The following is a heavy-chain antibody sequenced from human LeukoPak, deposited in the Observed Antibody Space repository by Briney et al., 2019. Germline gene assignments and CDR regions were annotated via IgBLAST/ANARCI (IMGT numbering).Heavy chain of an antibody. CDR1: GGSFSGYY. V-gene: IGHV4-34*01. CDR2: INHSWST. J-gene: IGHJ6*03. CDR3: ARGRTGRGYSYVIYYYYHMDV. D-gene: IGHD5-18*01. Sequence: SETLSLTCAVYGGSFSGYYWSWIRQPPGKGREWIGEINHSWSTNYNPSLKSRVAISVDTSRSQVSLNLSSVPAADSAVYYCARGRTGRGYSYVIYYYYHMDVWGKGTTVTVSS.